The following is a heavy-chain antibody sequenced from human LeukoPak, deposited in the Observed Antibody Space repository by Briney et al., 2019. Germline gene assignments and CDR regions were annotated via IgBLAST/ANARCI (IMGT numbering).Heavy chain of an antibody. D-gene: IGHD5-18*01. CDR3: AKGNRIYSYGYVDY. CDR1: GFTFDDYA. Sequence: GGSLRLSCAASGFTFDDYAMHWVRHAPGKGLEWVSGISWNSGSIGYAVSVKGRFTISRDNAKNSLYLQMNSLRAEDTALYYCAKGNRIYSYGYVDYWGQGTLVTVSS. CDR2: ISWNSGSI. V-gene: IGHV3-9*01. J-gene: IGHJ4*02.